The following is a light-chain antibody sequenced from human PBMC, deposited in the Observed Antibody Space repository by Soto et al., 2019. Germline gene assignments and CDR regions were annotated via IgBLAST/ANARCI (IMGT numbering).Light chain of an antibody. CDR1: QSVSSN. Sequence: EIVMTQSPATLSVSPGERATLSFSASQSVSSNLAWYLQKPGQAPRLLIHGTSSRATGIPDRFSGSGSGTDFSLTISSLEPEDFAVYYCQQRSNWPRTFGQVTKVDIK. CDR2: GTS. CDR3: QQRSNWPRT. V-gene: IGKV3-11*01. J-gene: IGKJ1*01.